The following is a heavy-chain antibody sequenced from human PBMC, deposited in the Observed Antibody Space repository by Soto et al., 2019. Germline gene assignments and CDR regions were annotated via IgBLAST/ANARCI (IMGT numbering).Heavy chain of an antibody. CDR2: ISGSGGST. V-gene: IGHV3-23*01. J-gene: IGHJ5*02. CDR1: GLTFSSYA. Sequence: GGSLRLSCAASGLTFSSYAMHWVRQAPGKGLEWVSAISGSGGSTYYADSVKGRFTISRDNSKNTLYLQMSSLRAEDTAVYYFAKDGYCTSTSCSTNWFDPWGQGTLVTVSS. CDR3: AKDGYCTSTSCSTNWFDP. D-gene: IGHD2-2*03.